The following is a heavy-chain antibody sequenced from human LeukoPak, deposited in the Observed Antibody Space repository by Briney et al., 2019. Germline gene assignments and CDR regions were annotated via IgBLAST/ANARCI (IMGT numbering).Heavy chain of an antibody. V-gene: IGHV1-2*02. D-gene: IGHD1-26*01. J-gene: IGHJ6*02. CDR3: ARGERYVYRNLMDV. CDR1: GYTFTGYY. CDR2: INPNSGGK. Sequence: VASVKVSCKASGYTFTGYYMHWVRQAPGQGLEWMGCINPNSGGKNYAQKFQGRVTMTRDTSISTAYMKLSSLRSDDTAVYYCARGERYVYRNLMDVWGQGTTVTVSS.